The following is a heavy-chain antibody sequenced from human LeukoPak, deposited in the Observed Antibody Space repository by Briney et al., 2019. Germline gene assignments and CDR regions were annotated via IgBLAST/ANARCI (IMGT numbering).Heavy chain of an antibody. V-gene: IGHV1-69*06. Sequence: SVKVSCKASGGTFSSYAISWVRQAPGQGLEWMGGIIPIFGTANYAQKFQGRVTITADKSTSTAYMELSSLRSEDTAVYYCARAPVSGSPEFSHWGQGTLVTVSS. J-gene: IGHJ4*02. CDR3: ARAPVSGSPEFSH. CDR2: IIPIFGTA. D-gene: IGHD1-26*01. CDR1: GGTFSSYA.